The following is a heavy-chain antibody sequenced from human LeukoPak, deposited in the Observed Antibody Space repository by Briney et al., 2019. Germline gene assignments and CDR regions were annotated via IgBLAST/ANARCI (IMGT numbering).Heavy chain of an antibody. CDR2: ISGSGGST. Sequence: GGSLRLSCAASGLTFSSYAMSWVRQAPGKGLEWVSAISGSGGSTYYADSVKGRFTISRDNSKNTLYLQMNSLRAEDTAVYYCAKFSYDFWSGYNYWGQGTLVTVSS. J-gene: IGHJ4*02. V-gene: IGHV3-23*01. CDR1: GLTFSSYA. CDR3: AKFSYDFWSGYNY. D-gene: IGHD3-3*01.